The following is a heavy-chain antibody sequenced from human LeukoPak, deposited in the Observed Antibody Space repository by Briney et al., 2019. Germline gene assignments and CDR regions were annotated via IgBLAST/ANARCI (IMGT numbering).Heavy chain of an antibody. D-gene: IGHD6-13*01. Sequence: SETLSLTCTVSSGSIIGYYWAWIRQPPGKGLEWIGYIQYSGTTEYNPSLASRATISVDTAKDQFSLNLRSVTAADTAGYYCAXXXAAXTLDFWXQGTLVTVSS. CDR3: AXXXAAXTLDF. V-gene: IGHV4-59*01. CDR2: IQYSGTT. J-gene: IGHJ4*02. CDR1: SGSIIGYY.